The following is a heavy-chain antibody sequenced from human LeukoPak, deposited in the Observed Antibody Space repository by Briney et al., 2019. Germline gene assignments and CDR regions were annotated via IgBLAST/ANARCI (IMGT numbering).Heavy chain of an antibody. D-gene: IGHD2-2*01. J-gene: IGHJ5*02. Sequence: GGSLRLSCAASGFTFSSYGMHWVRQAPGKGLEWVAVISYNGSNKYYADSVKGRFSISRDNSKDTLYLQMNSLRPEDTAVYYCAKRRSTSCYDPWGQGTLVTVSS. CDR1: GFTFSSYG. CDR2: ISYNGSNK. V-gene: IGHV3-30*18. CDR3: AKRRSTSCYDP.